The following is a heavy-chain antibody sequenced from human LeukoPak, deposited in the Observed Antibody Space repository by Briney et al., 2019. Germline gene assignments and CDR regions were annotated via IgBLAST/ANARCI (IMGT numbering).Heavy chain of an antibody. CDR3: ASRGT. Sequence: PGGSLRLSCTASGFTVTSDFMIWVRQAPGQGLEWVSIIYRGGETYYADSVKGRFTISSDNPKNTLYLQVTSLRAEDTAVYYCASRGTWGQGTLVTVSS. CDR1: GFTVTSDF. D-gene: IGHD3-10*01. J-gene: IGHJ5*02. V-gene: IGHV3-66*01. CDR2: IYRGGET.